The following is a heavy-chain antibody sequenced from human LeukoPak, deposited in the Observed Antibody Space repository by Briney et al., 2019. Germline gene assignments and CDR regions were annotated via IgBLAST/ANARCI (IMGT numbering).Heavy chain of an antibody. CDR1: GASISSYY. CDR3: ARDLSYYDSSGSIFDY. Sequence: SETLSLTCTVSGASISSYYWSWIRQPAGKGLEWIGRIYTSGSTNYNPSLKSRVTMSVDTSKNQFSLKLSSVTAADTAVYYCARDLSYYDSSGSIFDYWGQGTLVTVSS. J-gene: IGHJ4*02. CDR2: IYTSGST. V-gene: IGHV4-4*07. D-gene: IGHD3-22*01.